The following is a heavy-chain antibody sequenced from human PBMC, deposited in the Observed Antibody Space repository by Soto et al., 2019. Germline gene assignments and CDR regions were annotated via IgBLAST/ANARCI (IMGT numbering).Heavy chain of an antibody. Sequence: ASVKVSCKASGYTFTGYYIHWVRQAPGQGLEWMGWINPNSGGTNYAQKFQGRVTMTRDTSISTAYMELSRLRSDDTAVYYCARSGSSGYYLNWFDPWGQGTLVTVSS. CDR3: ARSGSSGYYLNWFDP. V-gene: IGHV1-2*02. J-gene: IGHJ5*02. D-gene: IGHD3-22*01. CDR1: GYTFTGYY. CDR2: INPNSGGT.